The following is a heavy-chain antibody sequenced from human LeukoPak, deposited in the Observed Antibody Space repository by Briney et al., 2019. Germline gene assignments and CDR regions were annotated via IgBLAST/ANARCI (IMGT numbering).Heavy chain of an antibody. CDR3: ARRGDNWGFSDY. CDR1: GFTFSSYA. Sequence: GGSLRLSCAASGFTFSSYAMSWVRQAPGKGLEWVSSISSSSSYIYYADSVKGRFTISRDNSKNMLYLEMNSLRAEDTALYYCARRGDNWGFSDYWGQGTLVTVSS. CDR2: ISSSSSYI. D-gene: IGHD7-27*01. J-gene: IGHJ4*02. V-gene: IGHV3-21*04.